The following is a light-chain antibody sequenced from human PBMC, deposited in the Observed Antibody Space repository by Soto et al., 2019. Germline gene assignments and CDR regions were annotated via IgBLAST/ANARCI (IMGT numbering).Light chain of an antibody. CDR2: MLS. V-gene: IGKV2-40*01. Sequence: EIVMTQSPLTLPVTPGEPASISCRSSQSLLYNNTYNYLDWYVQKPGQSPQLLIYMLSYRASGVPDRFSGSGSGTDFTLKISRVEAEDVGVYYCMQRTEFPITFGQGTRLEIK. CDR3: MQRTEFPIT. J-gene: IGKJ5*01. CDR1: QSLLYNNTYNY.